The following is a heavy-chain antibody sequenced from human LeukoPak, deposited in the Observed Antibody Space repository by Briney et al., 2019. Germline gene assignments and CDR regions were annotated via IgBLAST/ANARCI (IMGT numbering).Heavy chain of an antibody. CDR1: GGSVSGYY. CDR2: VYYSGST. D-gene: IGHD2-15*01. CDR3: ARIHRYCSGGACYVLDN. V-gene: IGHV4-59*02. Sequence: SETLSLTCVASGGSVSGYYWGWIRQPPGRGLEWIGYVYYSGSTNYNPSFKSRITISVDTSRNQFSLQLSSVTAADTAVYYCARIHRYCSGGACYVLDNWGQGTLAAVSS. J-gene: IGHJ4*02.